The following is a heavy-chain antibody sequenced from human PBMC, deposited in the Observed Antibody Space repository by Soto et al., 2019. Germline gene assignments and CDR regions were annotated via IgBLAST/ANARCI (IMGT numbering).Heavy chain of an antibody. CDR1: GFTFSNYW. CDR3: ARDGGRGGDLGY. J-gene: IGHJ4*02. Sequence: EVQLVESGGGLVQPGGSLRLSCAASGFTFSNYWMDWVRQAPGKGLVWVSRIKRDGSSISYADSVKGRVTISRDNAKNTLYLPMNCLRAEDTAVYYCARDGGRGGDLGYWGQGTLVTVSS. V-gene: IGHV3-74*01. CDR2: IKRDGSSI. D-gene: IGHD2-21*02.